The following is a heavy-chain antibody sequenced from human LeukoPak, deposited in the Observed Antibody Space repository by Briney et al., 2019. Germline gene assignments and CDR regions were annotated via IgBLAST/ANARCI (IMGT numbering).Heavy chain of an antibody. CDR2: INHSGST. V-gene: IGHV4-34*01. CDR1: GGSFSGYY. Sequence: PSETLSLTCAVYGGSFSGYYWSWIRQPPGKGLEWIGEINHSGSTNYNPSLKSRVTISVDTSKNQFSLKLSSVTAADTAVYYCARGRIAAARFDYWGQGTLVTVSS. D-gene: IGHD6-13*01. J-gene: IGHJ4*02. CDR3: ARGRIAAARFDY.